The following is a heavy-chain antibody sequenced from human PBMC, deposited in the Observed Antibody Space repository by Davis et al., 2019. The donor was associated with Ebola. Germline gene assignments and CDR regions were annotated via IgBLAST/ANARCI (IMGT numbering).Heavy chain of an antibody. D-gene: IGHD3-22*01. CDR2: IIPILGIA. J-gene: IGHJ6*02. Sequence: SVKVSCKASGGTFSSYAISWVRQAPGQGLEWMGRIIPILGIANYAQKFQGRVTITADKSTSTAYMELSSLRSEDTAVYYCASTRYYYDSSGYLYYYYYGMDVWGQGTTVTVSS. CDR3: ASTRYYYDSSGYLYYYYYGMDV. CDR1: GGTFSSYA. V-gene: IGHV1-69*04.